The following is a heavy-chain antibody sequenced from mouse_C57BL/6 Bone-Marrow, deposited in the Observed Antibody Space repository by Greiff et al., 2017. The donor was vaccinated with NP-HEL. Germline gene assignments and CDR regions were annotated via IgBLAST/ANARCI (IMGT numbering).Heavy chain of an antibody. CDR1: GYTFTSYG. V-gene: IGHV1-81*01. J-gene: IGHJ1*03. Sequence: VQLVESGAELARPGASVKLSCKASGYTFTSYGISWVKQRTGQGLEWIGEIYPRSGNTYYNEKFKGKATLTADKSSSTAYMELRSLTSEDSAVYFCARGDYGSSNWYFDVWGTGTTVTVSS. CDR2: IYPRSGNT. D-gene: IGHD1-1*01. CDR3: ARGDYGSSNWYFDV.